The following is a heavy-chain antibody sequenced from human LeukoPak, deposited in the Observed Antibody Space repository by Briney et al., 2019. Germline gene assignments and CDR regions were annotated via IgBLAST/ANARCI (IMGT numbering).Heavy chain of an antibody. CDR1: RFSFSSYG. CDR2: LQYDRTNV. CDR3: AKDRGGSLLWFGRQYFDY. V-gene: IGHV3-30*02. D-gene: IGHD3-10*01. J-gene: IGHJ4*02. Sequence: GGSLRLSCAASRFSFSSYGMHWVRQAPGKGLEWVAYLQYDRTNVQYADSVRGRFTISRDNSKNTLYLQMNSLRAEDTAVYYCAKDRGGSLLWFGRQYFDYWGQGTLVTVSS.